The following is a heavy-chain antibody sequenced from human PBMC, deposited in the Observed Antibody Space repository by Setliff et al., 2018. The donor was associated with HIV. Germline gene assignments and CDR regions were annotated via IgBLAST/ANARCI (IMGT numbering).Heavy chain of an antibody. CDR2: ISAGSSLI. CDR1: GGSFGGYY. CDR3: ARDSGTVGADDY. V-gene: IGHV3-11*04. Sequence: LSLTCVVYGGSFGGYYWSWIRQPPGKGLEWVAYISAGSSLIYYVESVKGRFTISRDNAKNSLYLQMNTLRTEDTAVYYCARDSGTVGADDYWGQGTLVTVSS. J-gene: IGHJ4*02. D-gene: IGHD1-26*01.